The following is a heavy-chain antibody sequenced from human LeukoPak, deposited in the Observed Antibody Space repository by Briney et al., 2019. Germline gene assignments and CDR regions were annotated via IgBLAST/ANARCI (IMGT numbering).Heavy chain of an antibody. V-gene: IGHV3-21*01. CDR2: ISSSSSYI. D-gene: IGHD3-10*01. CDR3: AKESPFGRGMDV. Sequence: GGSLRLSCAASGFTFSSYSMNWVRQAPGKGLEWVSSISSSSSYIYYADSVKGRFTISRDNAKNSLYLQMNSLRAEDTAVYYCAKESPFGRGMDVWGQGTTVTVSS. CDR1: GFTFSSYS. J-gene: IGHJ6*02.